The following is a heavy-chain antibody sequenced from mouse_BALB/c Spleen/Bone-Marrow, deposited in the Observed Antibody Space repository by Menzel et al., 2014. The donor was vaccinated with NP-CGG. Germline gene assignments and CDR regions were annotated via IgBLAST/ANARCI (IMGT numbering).Heavy chain of an antibody. Sequence: DVKLQVSGAELVKPGASVKLSCTASGFNFTDTYMHWVKQRPEQGLEWIGRIDPANGNTKYDPPFQGKATITADPSSDTTYLQLSSLTAEDTAVNYGARCGGNYGGFAYWGQGTLVTVSA. V-gene: IGHV14-3*02. D-gene: IGHD1-1*02. CDR3: ARCGGNYGGFAY. CDR1: GFNFTDTY. CDR2: IDPANGNT. J-gene: IGHJ3*01.